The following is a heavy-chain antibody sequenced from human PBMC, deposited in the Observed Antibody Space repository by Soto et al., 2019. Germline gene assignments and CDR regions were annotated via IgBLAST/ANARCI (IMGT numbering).Heavy chain of an antibody. D-gene: IGHD6-13*01. CDR1: GGSFSGYY. J-gene: IGHJ5*02. V-gene: IGHV4-34*01. CDR3: ARLPIRPGYSSRAQPKLIWFDP. CDR2: INHSGST. Sequence: SETLSLTCAVYGGSFSGYYWSWIRQPPGKGLEWIGEINHSGSTNYNPSLKSRVTISVDTSKNQFSLKLSSVTAADTAVYYCARLPIRPGYSSRAQPKLIWFDPLVQGTLVT.